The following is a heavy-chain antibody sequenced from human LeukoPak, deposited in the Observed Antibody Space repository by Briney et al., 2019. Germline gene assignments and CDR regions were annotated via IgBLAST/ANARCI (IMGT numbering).Heavy chain of an antibody. Sequence: GGSLRLSCAASGFTFRTHEMHWVRQAPGKGPEWVSYISSSGTTIYYADSVRGRFTISRDNAKNSLYLQMNSLRAEDTAVYYCAREGCTLGSSGSGSHYNFDYWGQGTLVTVSS. CDR2: ISSSGTTI. J-gene: IGHJ4*02. V-gene: IGHV3-48*03. CDR1: GFTFRTHE. D-gene: IGHD3-10*01. CDR3: AREGCTLGSSGSGSHYNFDY.